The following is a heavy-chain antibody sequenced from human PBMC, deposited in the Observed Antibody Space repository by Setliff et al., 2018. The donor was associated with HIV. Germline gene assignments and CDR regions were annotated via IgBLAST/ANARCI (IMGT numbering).Heavy chain of an antibody. CDR1: GGSISGYF. CDR2: IYTSGTT. J-gene: IGHJ5*02. V-gene: IGHV4-4*07. CDR3: ARDLPELTGRSFDP. Sequence: SETLSLTCNVSGGSISGYFWTWIRPPAGKGLEWIGRIYTSGTTNYNPSLKSGLSMSIDTSKNHSSLRLTAVTAADTAVYYCARDLPELTGRSFDPWGQGIQVTVSS. D-gene: IGHD7-27*01.